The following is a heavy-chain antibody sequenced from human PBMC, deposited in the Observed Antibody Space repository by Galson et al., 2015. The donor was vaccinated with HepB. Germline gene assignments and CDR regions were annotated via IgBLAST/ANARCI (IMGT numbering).Heavy chain of an antibody. Sequence: QSGAEVKKPGESLTISCKGSGYSFSNYWISWVRQMPGKGLEWMGSIGPTYSNTNYSPSFQGHVTISADKSISTAYLQWSSLKASDTAMYYCARLDTSRYNDYFDYWGQGTLVTVSS. D-gene: IGHD3-22*01. CDR1: GYSFSNYW. CDR2: IGPTYSNT. CDR3: ARLDTSRYNDYFDY. J-gene: IGHJ4*02. V-gene: IGHV5-10-1*01.